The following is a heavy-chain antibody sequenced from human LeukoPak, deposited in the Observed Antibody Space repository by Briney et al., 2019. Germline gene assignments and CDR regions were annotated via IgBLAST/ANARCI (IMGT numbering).Heavy chain of an antibody. CDR2: INPKSGGT. J-gene: IGHJ4*02. Sequence: ASVKVSCQASAHSFTDYYIHWVRQAPGQGLEWMGWINPKSGGTKYAQEFQGRVTMTRDTSISTAYMELTRLTSDDTAVYYCARLLSGYDYFPMVYFDYWGQGTLVTVSS. V-gene: IGHV1-2*02. CDR3: ARLLSGYDYFPMVYFDY. CDR1: AHSFTDYY. D-gene: IGHD5-12*01.